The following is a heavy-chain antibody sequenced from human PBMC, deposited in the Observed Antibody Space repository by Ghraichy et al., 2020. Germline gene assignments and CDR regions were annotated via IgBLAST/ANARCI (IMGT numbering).Heavy chain of an antibody. CDR1: GGSFSGYY. J-gene: IGHJ6*03. V-gene: IGHV4-34*01. Sequence: SETLSLTCAVYGGSFSGYYWSWIRQPPGKGLEWIGEINHSGSTNYNPSLKSRVTISVDTSKNQFSLKLSSVTAADTAVYYCARRRIGIVVVPAAPRRYYYMDVWGKGTTVTVSS. CDR3: ARRRIGIVVVPAAPRRYYYMDV. D-gene: IGHD2-2*01. CDR2: INHSGST.